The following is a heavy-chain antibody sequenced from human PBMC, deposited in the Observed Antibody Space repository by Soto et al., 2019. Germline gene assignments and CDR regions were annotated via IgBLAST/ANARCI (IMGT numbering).Heavy chain of an antibody. J-gene: IGHJ6*02. CDR1: GFTFSSYA. CDR2: ISYDGSNK. Sequence: GGSLRLSCAASGFTFSSYAMHWVRQAPGKGLEWVAVISYDGSNKYYADSVKGRFTISRDNSKNTLYLQMNSLRAEDTAVYYCARDDQQPVNIAAAYGMDVWGQGTTVTVSS. CDR3: ARDDQQPVNIAAAYGMDV. D-gene: IGHD6-13*01. V-gene: IGHV3-30-3*01.